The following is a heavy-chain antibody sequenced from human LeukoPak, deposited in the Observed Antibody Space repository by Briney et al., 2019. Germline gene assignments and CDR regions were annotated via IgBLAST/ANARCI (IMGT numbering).Heavy chain of an antibody. CDR1: GYSFTSYW. Sequence: GESLKISSQGSGYSFTSYWIAWVRQMPGKGLEWMGIIYPGDSDTRYSPSFQGQVTISADKSISTAYLQWSSLKASDTAIYYCARPLEMATIMAFDIWGQGTMVIVSS. CDR3: ARPLEMATIMAFDI. V-gene: IGHV5-51*01. J-gene: IGHJ3*02. CDR2: IYPGDSDT. D-gene: IGHD5-24*01.